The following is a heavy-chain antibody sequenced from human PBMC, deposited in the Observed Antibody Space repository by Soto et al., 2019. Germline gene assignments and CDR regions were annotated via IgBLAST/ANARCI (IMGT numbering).Heavy chain of an antibody. D-gene: IGHD3-16*02. V-gene: IGHV1-18*01. CDR2: ISAYNGNT. Sequence: GASVKVSCKASGDTFTSYGISWVRQAHGQGLEWMGWISAYNGNTNYAQKLQGRVTMTTDTSTSTAYMELRSLRSDDTAVYYCANHANRMITCGGVIVNNWFGPWGQRTLVTVSS. CDR1: GDTFTSYG. J-gene: IGHJ5*02. CDR3: ANHANRMITCGGVIVNNWFGP.